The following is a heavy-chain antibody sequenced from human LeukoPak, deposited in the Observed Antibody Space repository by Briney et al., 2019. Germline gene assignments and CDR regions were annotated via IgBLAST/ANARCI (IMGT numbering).Heavy chain of an antibody. CDR3: AKGRGIAAAGT. CDR1: GYSIRSGYY. V-gene: IGHV4-38-2*02. J-gene: IGHJ5*02. Sequence: SETLSLTCTVSGYSIRSGYYWGWIRQPPGKGLEWIGSIYHSGSTYYNPSLKSRVTISVDTSKNQFSLKLSSVTAADTAVYYCAKGRGIAAAGTWGQGTLVTVSS. CDR2: IYHSGST. D-gene: IGHD6-13*01.